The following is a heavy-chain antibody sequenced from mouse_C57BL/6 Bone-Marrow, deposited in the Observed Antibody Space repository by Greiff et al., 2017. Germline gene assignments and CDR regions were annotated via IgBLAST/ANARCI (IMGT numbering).Heavy chain of an antibody. CDR3: TRDGLCYGGAMDY. D-gene: IGHD1-1*01. V-gene: IGHV5-9-1*02. Sequence: EVHLVESGEGLVKPGGSLKLSCAASGFTFSSYAMSWVRQTPEKRLEWVAYISSGGDYIYYADTVKGRFTISRDNARNTLYLQMSILKSEDTAMYYCTRDGLCYGGAMDYWGQGTSVTVSS. J-gene: IGHJ4*01. CDR1: GFTFSSYA. CDR2: ISSGGDYI.